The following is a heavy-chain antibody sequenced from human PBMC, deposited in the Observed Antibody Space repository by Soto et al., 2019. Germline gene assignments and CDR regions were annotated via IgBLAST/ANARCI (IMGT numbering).Heavy chain of an antibody. Sequence: ASVKFSCKASGYTFTSYVISWVRQAPGQGLEWMGWISAYNGNTNYAQKLQGRVTMTTDTSTSTAYMELRSLRSDDTAVYYCARRSSGWRYNWFDPWGQGTLVTVSS. D-gene: IGHD6-19*01. CDR1: GYTFTSYV. J-gene: IGHJ5*02. CDR2: ISAYNGNT. V-gene: IGHV1-18*01. CDR3: ARRSSGWRYNWFDP.